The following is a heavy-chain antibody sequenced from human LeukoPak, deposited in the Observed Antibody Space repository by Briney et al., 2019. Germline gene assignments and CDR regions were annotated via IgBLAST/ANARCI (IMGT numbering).Heavy chain of an antibody. J-gene: IGHJ4*02. D-gene: IGHD3-10*01. V-gene: IGHV4-31*03. CDR2: IYYSGST. Sequence: SETLSLTCPVSGGSISSGGYYWSWNRQHPGKGLEWIGYIYYSGSTYYNPSLKSRVTISVDTSKNQFSLKLSSVTAADTAVYYCARMRITMVRGVIITAYYFDYWGQGTLVTVSS. CDR3: ARMRITMVRGVIITAYYFDY. CDR1: GGSISSGGYY.